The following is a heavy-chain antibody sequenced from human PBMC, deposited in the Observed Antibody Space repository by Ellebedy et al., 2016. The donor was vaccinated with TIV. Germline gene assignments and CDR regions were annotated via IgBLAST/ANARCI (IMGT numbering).Heavy chain of an antibody. V-gene: IGHV3-23*01. Sequence: GESLKISCAASGFTFSSHTMTWVRQAPGKGLEWVSVISGSGDSAFYADSVKGRFTVSRDNSKITLYLQMNSLRADDTAVYYCAKSSRPTVTPDYWGQGTLVTVSS. CDR3: AKSSRPTVTPDY. D-gene: IGHD4-17*01. CDR2: ISGSGDSA. CDR1: GFTFSSHT. J-gene: IGHJ4*02.